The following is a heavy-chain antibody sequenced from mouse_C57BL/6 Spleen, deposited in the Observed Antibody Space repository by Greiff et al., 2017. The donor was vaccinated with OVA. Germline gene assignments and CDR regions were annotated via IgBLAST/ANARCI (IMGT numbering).Heavy chain of an antibody. CDR1: GFTFSSYG. D-gene: IGHD2-4*01. CDR3: ARLFDYDVFDY. J-gene: IGHJ2*01. CDR2: ISSGGSYT. Sequence: EVKLVESGGDLVKPGGSLKLSCAASGFTFSSYGMSWVRQTPDKRLEWVATISSGGSYTYYPDSVKGRFTISRDNAKNTLYLQMSSLKSEDTAMYYCARLFDYDVFDYWGQGTTLTVSS. V-gene: IGHV5-6*01.